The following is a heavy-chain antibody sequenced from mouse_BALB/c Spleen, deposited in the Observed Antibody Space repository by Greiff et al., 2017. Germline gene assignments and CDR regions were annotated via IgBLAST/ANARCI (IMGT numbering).Heavy chain of an antibody. J-gene: IGHJ4*01. CDR2: ISSGSSTI. CDR3: AREGVRRGDYYAMDY. V-gene: IGHV5-17*02. Sequence: EVQLVESGGGLVQPGGSRKLSCAASGFTFSSFGMHWVRQAPEKGLEWVAYISSGSSTIYYADTVKGRFTISRDNPKNTLFLQMTSLRSEDTAMYYCAREGVRRGDYYAMDYWGQGTSVTVSS. D-gene: IGHD1-2*01. CDR1: GFTFSSFG.